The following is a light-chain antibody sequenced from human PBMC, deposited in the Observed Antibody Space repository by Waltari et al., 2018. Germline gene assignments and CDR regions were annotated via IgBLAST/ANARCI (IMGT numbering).Light chain of an antibody. CDR2: WAY. V-gene: IGKV4-1*01. CDR1: QSLLERTNNKNN. Sequence: IVMTQSPESLTMSLGERATIHCMSSQSLLERTNNKNNLAWYQKKPGEPPRILIYWAYTRESGIPDRFGGSGSGTDFTLTVSNLQAEDVGVYYCQQYLRVPLTFGGGTKVEI. CDR3: QQYLRVPLT. J-gene: IGKJ4*01.